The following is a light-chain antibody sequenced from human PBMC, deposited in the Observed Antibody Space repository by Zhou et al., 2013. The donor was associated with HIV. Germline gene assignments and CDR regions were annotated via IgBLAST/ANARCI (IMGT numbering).Light chain of an antibody. J-gene: IGKJ4*01. CDR1: QSVDTY. Sequence: EIVLTQSPGTLSLSPGERATLSCRASQSVDTYLAWYQQRPGQPPRLLIYDASTRATGVPVRFSGSGSGTDFTLTITSLQSEDVAVYYCQQYNRWPPLTFGGGTQVEIK. CDR3: QQYNRWPPLT. CDR2: DAS. V-gene: IGKV3-15*01.